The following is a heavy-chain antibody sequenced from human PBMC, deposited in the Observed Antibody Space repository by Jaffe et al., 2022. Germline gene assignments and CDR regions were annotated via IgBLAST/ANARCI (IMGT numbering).Heavy chain of an antibody. CDR3: AKDNWGDSSSWSD. D-gene: IGHD6-13*01. V-gene: IGHV3-43*01. CDR1: GFTFDDYT. J-gene: IGHJ4*02. Sequence: EVQLVESGGVVVQPGGSLRLSCAASGFTFDDYTMHWVRQAPGKGLEWVSLISWDGGSTYYADSVKGRFTISRDNSKNSLYLQMNSLRTEDTALYYCAKDNWGDSSSWSDWGQGTLVTVSS. CDR2: ISWDGGST.